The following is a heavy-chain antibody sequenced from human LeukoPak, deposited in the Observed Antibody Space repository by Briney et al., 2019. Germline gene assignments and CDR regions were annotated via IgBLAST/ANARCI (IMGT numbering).Heavy chain of an antibody. CDR1: GFTFSSYE. CDR3: ARGMTTVIGFDY. J-gene: IGHJ4*02. V-gene: IGHV3-48*03. Sequence: PGGSLRLSCAASGFTFSSYEMNWVRQAPGKGLEWVSYISSSGSTIYYADSVKGRFTISRDNAKNSLYLQMNSLRAEDTAVYYCARGMTTVIGFDYWGQGTLVTVSS. CDR2: ISSSGSTI. D-gene: IGHD4-17*01.